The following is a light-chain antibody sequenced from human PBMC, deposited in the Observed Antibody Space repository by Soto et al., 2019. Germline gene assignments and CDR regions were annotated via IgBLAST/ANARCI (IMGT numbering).Light chain of an antibody. CDR1: SSDVGGYNY. Sequence: QLVLTQPASVSGSLGQSITIPCTGTSSDVGGYNYVSWYQQHPGKAPKLMIYDVSNRPSGVSNRFSGSKSGNTASLTISGLQAEDEADYYCSSYISSSTLVVFGGGTKLTVL. J-gene: IGLJ2*01. V-gene: IGLV2-14*01. CDR3: SSYISSSTLVV. CDR2: DVS.